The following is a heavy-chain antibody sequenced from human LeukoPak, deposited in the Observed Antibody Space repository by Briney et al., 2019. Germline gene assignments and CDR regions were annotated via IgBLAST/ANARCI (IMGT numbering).Heavy chain of an antibody. CDR2: INQGGGVR. V-gene: IGHV3-7*02. D-gene: IGHD5-12*01. CDR1: GFSFRDFW. Sequence: PGGSLRLSCAASGFSFRDFWMTWVRQAPGKGLEGVANINQGGGVRYYVDSVKGRSTISRGDTESSLYVHMNSLRDEDPAVYYCARFGYSGWNLENWGQGTLVTVSS. J-gene: IGHJ4*02. CDR3: ARFGYSGWNLEN.